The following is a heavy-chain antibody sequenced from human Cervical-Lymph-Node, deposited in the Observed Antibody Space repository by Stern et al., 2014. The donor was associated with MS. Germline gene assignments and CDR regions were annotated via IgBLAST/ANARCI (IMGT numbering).Heavy chain of an antibody. CDR1: GYAFANYY. D-gene: IGHD3-10*01. J-gene: IGHJ4*02. CDR2: LGPSDAGT. CDR3: GRDRLDRSKYDASYRAGIDY. V-gene: IGHV1-46*03. Sequence: QVQLVQSGVEVRKPGASVKISCKAFGYAFANYYIHWVRQAPGQGPERMAMLGPSDAGTAYAQRLQGRIAVTMDRSTGTVYMELNSLRSEDTAVYYCGRDRLDRSKYDASYRAGIDYWGQGTLVTVSS.